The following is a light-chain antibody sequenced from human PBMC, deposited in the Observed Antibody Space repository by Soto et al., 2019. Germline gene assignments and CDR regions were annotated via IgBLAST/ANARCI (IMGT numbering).Light chain of an antibody. Sequence: IQMTQSPSSLSASVDDRVIITCRASQSISNYLIWYQQQPGKAPKVXIYAASSLQSGVPSRVSGSGSGTDFTLTISSLQSGDFATDYCQQSYRATRTFGQGTQVDIK. CDR1: QSISNY. J-gene: IGKJ1*01. CDR2: AAS. CDR3: QQSYRATRT. V-gene: IGKV1-39*01.